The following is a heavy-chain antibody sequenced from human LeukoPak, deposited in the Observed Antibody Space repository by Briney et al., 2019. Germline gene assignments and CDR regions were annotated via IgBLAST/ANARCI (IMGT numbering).Heavy chain of an antibody. Sequence: GGSLRLSCAASGFTFSSYSMNWVRHAPGKGLEWVSAIRGSGDSTDYADPGKGRFTISRDTPTTTLYLQTNSLRAEDTAIYYCATDRGVVVRSDLCFDSWGQGILVTVSS. CDR2: IRGSGDST. D-gene: IGHD2-2*01. CDR3: ATDRGVVVRSDLCFDS. CDR1: GFTFSSYS. V-gene: IGHV3-23*01. J-gene: IGHJ4*02.